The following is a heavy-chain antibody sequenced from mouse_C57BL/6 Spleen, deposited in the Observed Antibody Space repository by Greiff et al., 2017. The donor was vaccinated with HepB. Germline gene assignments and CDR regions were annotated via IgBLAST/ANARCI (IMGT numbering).Heavy chain of an antibody. J-gene: IGHJ2*01. Sequence: DVHLVESGEGLVKPGGSLKLSCAASGFTFSSYAMSWVRQTPEKRLEWVAYISSGGDYIYYEDTVKGRFTISRDNARNTLYLKMSSLKSEDTAMYYRTRDKGVYDYGAYFDYWGQGTTLTVSS. CDR1: GFTFSSYA. D-gene: IGHD2-4*01. CDR2: ISSGGDYI. V-gene: IGHV5-9-1*02. CDR3: TRDKGVYDYGAYFDY.